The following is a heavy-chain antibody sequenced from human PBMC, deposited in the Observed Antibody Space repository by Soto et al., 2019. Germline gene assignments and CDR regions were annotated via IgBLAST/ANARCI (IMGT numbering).Heavy chain of an antibody. D-gene: IGHD3-22*01. J-gene: IGHJ3*02. CDR3: ARDPYITMIVVVRGAFDI. CDR1: GFTFSSYA. CDR2: ISYDGSNK. V-gene: IGHV3-30-3*01. Sequence: GSLRLSCAASGFTFSSYAMHWVRQAPGKGLEWVAVISYDGSNKYYADSVKGRFTISRDNSKNTLYLQMNSLRAEDTAVYYCARDPYITMIVVVRGAFDIWGQGTMVTVSS.